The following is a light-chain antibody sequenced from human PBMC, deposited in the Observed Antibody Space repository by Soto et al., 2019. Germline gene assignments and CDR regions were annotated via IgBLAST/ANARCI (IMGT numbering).Light chain of an antibody. CDR3: QQYNNWPQT. J-gene: IGKJ1*01. V-gene: IGKV3-15*01. CDR1: QSLRTD. CDR2: GAS. Sequence: EIFLTKSPGTLSLSRWVIATLSWRASQSLRTDLAWYQQKPGQAPRLLIYGASTRATGIPARFSGSGSGTEFTLTISSLQSEDFAVYYCQQYNNWPQTFGQGTKVDIK.